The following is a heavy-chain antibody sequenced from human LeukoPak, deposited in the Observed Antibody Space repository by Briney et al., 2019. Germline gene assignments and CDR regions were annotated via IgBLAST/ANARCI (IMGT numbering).Heavy chain of an antibody. CDR2: ISAYNGNT. Sequence: GASVKVSCKASGYTFTSYGISWVRQAPGQGLEWMGWISAYNGNTNYVQKLQGRVTMTTDTSTSTAYMELRSLRSDDTAVYYCARSYSSSWYEARYYYMDVWGKGTTVTVSS. V-gene: IGHV1-18*01. CDR1: GYTFTSYG. J-gene: IGHJ6*03. CDR3: ARSYSSSWYEARYYYMDV. D-gene: IGHD6-13*01.